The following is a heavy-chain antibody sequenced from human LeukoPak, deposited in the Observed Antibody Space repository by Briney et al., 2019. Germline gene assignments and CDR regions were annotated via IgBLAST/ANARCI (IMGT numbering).Heavy chain of an antibody. CDR3: ARIDPLGFFDQ. Sequence: PSETLSLTCSVSGAFSSLYYWSWVRRPLGKGLEWIGHIFFSGHSNYKPSLTSRISMSVDTSKAQFSLELTSVTAADTAVYHCARIDPLGFFDQWGPGTLVTVSS. CDR2: IFFSGHS. V-gene: IGHV4-59*12. D-gene: IGHD6-25*01. J-gene: IGHJ4*02. CDR1: GAFSSLYY.